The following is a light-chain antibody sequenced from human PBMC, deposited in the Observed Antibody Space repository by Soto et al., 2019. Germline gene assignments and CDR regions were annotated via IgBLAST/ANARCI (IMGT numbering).Light chain of an antibody. CDR2: AAS. Sequence: AIRMTQSPSSFSASTGDRVTITFRASQGISSYLAWYQQKPGKAPKLLIYAASTLQSGVPSRFSGSGSGTDFTLTISCLQSEDFATYYCQQYYSYPSITFGQGIRLEIK. CDR1: QGISSY. V-gene: IGKV1-8*01. CDR3: QQYYSYPSIT. J-gene: IGKJ5*01.